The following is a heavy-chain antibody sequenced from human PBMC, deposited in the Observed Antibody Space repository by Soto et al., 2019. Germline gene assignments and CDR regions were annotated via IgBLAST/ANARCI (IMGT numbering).Heavy chain of an antibody. CDR1: GGTISGYY. CDR2: IYSSGNT. CDR3: ARGQRFSDWFDP. D-gene: IGHD3-3*01. Sequence: KPSETLSLTCSVSGGTISGYYWTWIRQPAGKGLEWIGRIYSSGNTKYNPSLQSRVTMSLDTSNNQFSLRLTSVTAAYTAVYYCARGQRFSDWFDPWGQGTLVTVSS. V-gene: IGHV4-4*07. J-gene: IGHJ5*02.